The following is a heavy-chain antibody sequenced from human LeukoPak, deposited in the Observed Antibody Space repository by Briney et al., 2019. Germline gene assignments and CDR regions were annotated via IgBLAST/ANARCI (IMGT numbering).Heavy chain of an antibody. CDR2: IYSGGST. CDR1: GFTVSSDC. V-gene: IGHV3-66*02. CDR3: AKDRKAAPPGY. Sequence: PGGSLRLSCAASGFTVSSDCMTWVRQAPGKGPEWTSVIYSGGSTYYADSVKGRFTISRDNSKNTLYLQMNSLRAEDTAVYYCAKDRKAAPPGYWGQGTLVTVSS. J-gene: IGHJ4*02. D-gene: IGHD6-6*01.